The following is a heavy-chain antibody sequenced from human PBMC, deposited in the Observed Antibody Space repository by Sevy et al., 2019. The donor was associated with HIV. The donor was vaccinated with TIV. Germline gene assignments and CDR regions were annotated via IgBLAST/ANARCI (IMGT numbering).Heavy chain of an antibody. V-gene: IGHV4-34*01. D-gene: IGHD1-26*01. J-gene: IGHJ6*02. CDR3: VRGRIVGGKHYYYYYGMDV. Sequence: SETLSLTCAVYGGSFSGYYWSWIRQPPGKGLEWIGEINHSGSTNYNPSLKSRVTISVDTSKNQFSLRLSSVTAADTVVYYCVRGRIVGGKHYYYYYGMDVWGQGTTVTVSS. CDR1: GGSFSGYY. CDR2: INHSGST.